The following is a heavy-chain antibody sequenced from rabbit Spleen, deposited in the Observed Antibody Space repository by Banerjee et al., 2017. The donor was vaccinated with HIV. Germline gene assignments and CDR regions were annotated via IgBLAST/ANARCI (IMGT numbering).Heavy chain of an antibody. Sequence: QSLEESGGDLVKPGASLTLTCTASGFDLSSYYYMCWVRQAPGKGLEWIACIYTGSDSTYYATWAKGRFTISKTSSTTVTLQMTRLTAADTATYFCAISYPGSSYGFNLWGQGTLVTVS. V-gene: IGHV1S40*01. J-gene: IGHJ4*01. CDR2: IYTGSDST. CDR1: GFDLSSYYY. D-gene: IGHD8-1*01. CDR3: AISYPGSSYGFNL.